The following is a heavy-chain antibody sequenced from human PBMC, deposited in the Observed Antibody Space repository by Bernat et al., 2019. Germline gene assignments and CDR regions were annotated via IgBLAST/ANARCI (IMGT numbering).Heavy chain of an antibody. Sequence: QVQLQESGPGLVKPSETLSLTCTVSGGSISSYYWSWIRQPPGKGLEWIGYIYYSGSTNYTPSLKSRVTISVDTSTNQFSLKLRSVTAADTAVYYCARCGYSGYVGYYYYGMDVWGQGTTVTVSS. V-gene: IGHV4-59*01. CDR3: ARCGYSGYVGYYYYGMDV. CDR1: GGSISSYY. J-gene: IGHJ6*02. CDR2: IYYSGST. D-gene: IGHD5-12*01.